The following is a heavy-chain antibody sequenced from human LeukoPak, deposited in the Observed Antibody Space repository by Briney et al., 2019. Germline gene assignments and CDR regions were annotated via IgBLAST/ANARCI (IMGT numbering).Heavy chain of an antibody. CDR3: ARVGGSYYYSYYYMDV. Sequence: GSLRLSCAASGFTFSSYEMNWVRQPPGKGLEWIGTIYYSGSTYYNPSLKSRVTISVDTSKKQFSLKLASVTAADTAVYYCARVGGSYYYSYYYMDVWGKGTTVTVSS. V-gene: IGHV4-39*07. D-gene: IGHD1-26*01. J-gene: IGHJ6*03. CDR2: IYYSGST. CDR1: GFTFSSYE.